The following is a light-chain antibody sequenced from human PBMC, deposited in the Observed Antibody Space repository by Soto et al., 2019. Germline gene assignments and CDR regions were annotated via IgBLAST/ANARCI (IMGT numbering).Light chain of an antibody. V-gene: IGKV3-20*01. Sequence: EIVLTQSPGTLSLSPGERATLSCRASQSVSSSYLAWYQQKPGQAPRQLIYGASSRATGIPDRFSGSGSGTDFTLTIPRLEPADFAVYYCQHYRTSFGGGTRVEIK. CDR1: QSVSSSY. J-gene: IGKJ4*01. CDR2: GAS. CDR3: QHYRTS.